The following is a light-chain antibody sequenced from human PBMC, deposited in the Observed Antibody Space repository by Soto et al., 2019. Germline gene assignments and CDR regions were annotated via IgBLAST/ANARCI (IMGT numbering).Light chain of an antibody. CDR1: RSDIGGYYN. V-gene: IGLV2-8*01. CDR3: TSYVANSSFV. Sequence: QSALTQPSSASGSPGRPVTSSCTGTRSDIGGYYNVSWYQQLPGKAPKVMIYEVSKRPSRVPDRFSGCKSGNTASLTVSGPQAVDEGDCYCTSYVANSSFVFGGGTNVTVL. CDR2: EVS. J-gene: IGLJ2*01.